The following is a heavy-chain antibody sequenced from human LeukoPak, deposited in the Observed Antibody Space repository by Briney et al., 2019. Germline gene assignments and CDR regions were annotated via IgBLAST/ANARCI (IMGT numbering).Heavy chain of an antibody. CDR1: GGSNSSYY. V-gene: IGHV4-59*01. D-gene: IGHD3-22*01. CDR2: IYYSGST. CDR3: ARGADSSGYYSIFYFDY. Sequence: PSETLSLTCTVSGGSNSSYYWNWIRQPPGKGLEWIGYIYYSGSTNYNPSLKSRVTISVDTSKNLFSLKLSSVTAADTAVYYCARGADSSGYYSIFYFDYWGQGTLVTVSS. J-gene: IGHJ4*02.